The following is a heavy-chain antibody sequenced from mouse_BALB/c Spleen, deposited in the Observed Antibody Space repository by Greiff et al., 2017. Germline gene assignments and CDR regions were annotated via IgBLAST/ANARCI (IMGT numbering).Heavy chain of an antibody. CDR1: GFNIKDYY. CDR3: NALLRRSRAMDY. J-gene: IGHJ4*01. D-gene: IGHD1-1*01. V-gene: IGHV14-4*02. Sequence: VQLQQSGAELVRSGASVKLSCTASGFNIKDYYMHWVKQRPEQGLEWIGWIDPENGDTEYAPKFQGKATMTADTSSNTAYLQLSSLTSEDTAVYYCNALLRRSRAMDYWGQGTSVTVSS. CDR2: IDPENGDT.